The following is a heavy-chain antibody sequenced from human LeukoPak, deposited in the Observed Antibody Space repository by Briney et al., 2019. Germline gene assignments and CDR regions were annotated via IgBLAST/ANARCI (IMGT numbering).Heavy chain of an antibody. J-gene: IGHJ4*02. CDR2: IYTSGST. CDR3: ASFSSGWYSGGFDY. V-gene: IGHV4-4*07. D-gene: IGHD6-19*01. Sequence: SETLSLTCTVSGGSISIYYWSWIRQPAGKGLEWIGRIYTSGSTNYNPSLKSRVTMSVDTSKNQFSLKLSSVTAADTAVYYCASFSSGWYSGGFDYWGQGTLVTVSS. CDR1: GGSISIYY.